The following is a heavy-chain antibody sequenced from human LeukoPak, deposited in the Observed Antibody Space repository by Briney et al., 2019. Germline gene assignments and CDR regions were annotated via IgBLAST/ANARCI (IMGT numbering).Heavy chain of an antibody. D-gene: IGHD4-17*01. V-gene: IGHV1-2*02. CDR1: GGTFSSYA. J-gene: IGHJ4*02. Sequence: ASVKVSCKASGGTFSSYAISWVRQAPGQGLEWMGWINPNSGGTNYAQKFQGRVTMTRDTSISTAYMELSRLRSDDTAVYYCARDLLVTTVTTGDYWGQGTLVTVSS. CDR2: INPNSGGT. CDR3: ARDLLVTTVTTGDY.